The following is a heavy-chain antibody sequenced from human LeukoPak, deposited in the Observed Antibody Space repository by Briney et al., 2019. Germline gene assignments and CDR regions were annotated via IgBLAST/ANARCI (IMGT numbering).Heavy chain of an antibody. CDR1: GFTFSSYW. CDR2: IKRDGSEK. D-gene: IGHD3-10*01. CDR3: AKDPLPDSMVPYYFDY. J-gene: IGHJ4*02. Sequence: GGSLRLSCAASGFTFSSYWMTWVRQAPGKGLEWVGNIKRDGSEKYYVDSVKGRFTISRDNAKNSLYLQMNSLRAEDTAVYYCAKDPLPDSMVPYYFDYWGQGTLVTVSS. V-gene: IGHV3-7*03.